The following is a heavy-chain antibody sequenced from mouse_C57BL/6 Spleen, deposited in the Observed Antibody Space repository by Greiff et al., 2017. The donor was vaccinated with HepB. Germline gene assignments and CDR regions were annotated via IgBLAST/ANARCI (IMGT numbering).Heavy chain of an antibody. CDR3: ARGIITTVVAPMDY. CDR1: GYTFTDYY. V-gene: IGHV1-26*01. J-gene: IGHJ4*01. CDR2: INPNNGGT. D-gene: IGHD1-1*01. Sequence: VQLKQSGPELVKPGASVKISCKASGYTFTDYYMNWVKQSHGKSLEWIGDINPNNGGTSYNQKFTGKATLTVDKSSNTAYMELRSLTSEDSAVYYCARGIITTVVAPMDYWGQGTSVTVSS.